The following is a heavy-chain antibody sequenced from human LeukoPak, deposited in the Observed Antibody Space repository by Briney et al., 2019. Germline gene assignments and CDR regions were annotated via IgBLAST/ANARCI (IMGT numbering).Heavy chain of an antibody. CDR2: ISVDGSNK. CDR1: GFTFSSYA. Sequence: GRSLRLSCAASGFTFSSYAMHWVRQAPGKGLEWVAVISVDGSNKYYADSVKGRFTISRDNSKNTLYLQVNSLRAEDTAVYYCARDIRYSSSWRFDYWGQGTLVTVSS. V-gene: IGHV3-30-3*01. CDR3: ARDIRYSSSWRFDY. J-gene: IGHJ4*02. D-gene: IGHD6-13*01.